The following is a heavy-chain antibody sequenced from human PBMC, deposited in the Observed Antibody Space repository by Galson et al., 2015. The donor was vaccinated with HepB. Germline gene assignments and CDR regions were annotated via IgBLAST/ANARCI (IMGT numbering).Heavy chain of an antibody. CDR1: GFTFDDYA. CDR2: ISWNSGSI. Sequence: SLRLSCAASGFTFDDYAMHWVRQAPGKGLEWVSGISWNSGSIGYADSVKGRFTISRDNAKNSLYLQMNSLRAEDTALYYCAKLLGGMTHEREVDDYWGQGTLVTVSS. CDR3: AKLLGGMTHEREVDDY. J-gene: IGHJ4*02. V-gene: IGHV3-9*01. D-gene: IGHD6-13*01.